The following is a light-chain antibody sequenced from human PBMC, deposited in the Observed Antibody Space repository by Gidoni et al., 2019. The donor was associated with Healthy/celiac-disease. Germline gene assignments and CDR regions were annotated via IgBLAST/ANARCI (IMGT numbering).Light chain of an antibody. V-gene: IGKV1-5*03. CDR2: KAS. CDR3: QQYNSYQYT. Sequence: IQLTQSPSTLSASVGDRVTITCRASQSISIWLAWYQQKPGKAPKLLIYKASSLESGVPSRFSGSGSGTEFTLTISSLQPDDFATYYCQQYNSYQYTFGQGTKLEIK. CDR1: QSISIW. J-gene: IGKJ2*01.